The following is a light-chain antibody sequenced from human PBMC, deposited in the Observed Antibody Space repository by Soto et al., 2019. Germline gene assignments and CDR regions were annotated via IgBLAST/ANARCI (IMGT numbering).Light chain of an antibody. CDR2: DAS. J-gene: IGKJ2*01. Sequence: DIPMTQSASSLSASVGDRVTITCQASQDINDRLNWYQQKPGKAPKILISDASSLETGVPSRFSGDGSGSDFTLTINNLQPEDFAIYHCQQFDSLPYTFGQGTGLEI. CDR1: QDINDR. V-gene: IGKV1-33*01. CDR3: QQFDSLPYT.